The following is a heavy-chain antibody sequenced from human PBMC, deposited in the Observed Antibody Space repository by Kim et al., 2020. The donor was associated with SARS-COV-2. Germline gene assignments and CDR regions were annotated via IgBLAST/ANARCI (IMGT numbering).Heavy chain of an antibody. V-gene: IGHV3-49*03. CDR2: IRSKAYGGTT. CDR3: TRGRQRYSSSWYSEGWFDP. J-gene: IGHJ5*02. Sequence: GGSLRLSCTASGFTFGDYAMSWFRQAPGKGLEWVGFIRSKAYGGTTEYAASVKGRFTISRDDSKSIAYLQMNSLKTEDTAVYYCTRGRQRYSSSWYSEGWFDPWGQGTLVTVSS. CDR1: GFTFGDYA. D-gene: IGHD6-13*01.